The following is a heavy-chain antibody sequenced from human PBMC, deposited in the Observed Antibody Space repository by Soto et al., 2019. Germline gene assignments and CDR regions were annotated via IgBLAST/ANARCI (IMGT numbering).Heavy chain of an antibody. Sequence: SETLSLTCTVSGGSISSGDYYWSWIRQPPGKGLEWIGYIYYSGSTYYNPSLKSRVTISVDTSENQFSLKLSSVTAADTAVYYCARANLLAWLSPTFDYWGQGTLVTVSS. V-gene: IGHV4-30-4*02. D-gene: IGHD3-3*01. J-gene: IGHJ4*02. CDR2: IYYSGST. CDR1: GGSISSGDYY. CDR3: ARANLLAWLSPTFDY.